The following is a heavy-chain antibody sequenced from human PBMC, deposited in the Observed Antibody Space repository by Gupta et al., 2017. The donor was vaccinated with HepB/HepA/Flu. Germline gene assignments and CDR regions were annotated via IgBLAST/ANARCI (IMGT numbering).Heavy chain of an antibody. D-gene: IGHD2-2*01. J-gene: IGHJ6*02. CDR2: INPNSGGT. Sequence: QVQLVQSGAEVKKPGASVKVSCKASGDTFTGYYMHGVRQATGQGLEWMGWINPNSGGTNYAQKFQGWVTMTRDTSISTAYMELSRLRSDDTAVYYCARSCSSTSCLASYYYYGMDVWGQGTTVTVSS. CDR3: ARSCSSTSCLASYYYYGMDV. CDR1: GDTFTGYY. V-gene: IGHV1-2*04.